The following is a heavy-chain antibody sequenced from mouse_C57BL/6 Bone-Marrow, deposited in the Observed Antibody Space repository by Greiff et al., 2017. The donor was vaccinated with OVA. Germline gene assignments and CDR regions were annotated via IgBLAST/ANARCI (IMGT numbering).Heavy chain of an antibody. CDR1: GFSLTSYG. CDR2: IWSGGST. D-gene: IGHD1-1*01. J-gene: IGHJ4*01. Sequence: QVQLQQSGPGLVQPSQSLSITCTVSGFSLTSYGVHWVRQSPGKGLEWLGVIWSGGSTDYNAAFISRLSISKDNSKSQVFFKMNSLQADDTAIYYCARKGFITTVPYYAMDYWGQGTSVTVSS. CDR3: ARKGFITTVPYYAMDY. V-gene: IGHV2-2*01.